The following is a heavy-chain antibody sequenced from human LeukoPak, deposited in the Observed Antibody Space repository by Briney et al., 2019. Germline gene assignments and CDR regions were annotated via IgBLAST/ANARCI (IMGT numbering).Heavy chain of an antibody. CDR2: INHSGST. Sequence: SETLSLTCAVYGGSFSGYYWSWIRQPPGKGLEWIGEINHSGSTNYNPSLKGRVTISVDTSKNQFSLKLSSVTAADTAVYYCAGDYNLNWFDPWGQGTLVTVSS. D-gene: IGHD4-17*01. CDR1: GGSFSGYY. J-gene: IGHJ5*02. V-gene: IGHV4-34*01. CDR3: AGDYNLNWFDP.